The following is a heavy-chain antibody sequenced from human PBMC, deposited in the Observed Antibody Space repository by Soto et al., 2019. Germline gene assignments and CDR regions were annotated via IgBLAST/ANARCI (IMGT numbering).Heavy chain of an antibody. D-gene: IGHD6-19*01. CDR2: INHSGST. CDR1: GGSFSGYY. J-gene: IGHJ4*02. CDR3: ARERMAAHFDY. Sequence: QVQLQLWGAGLLKPSETLSLTCAVYGGSFSGYYWSWIRQPPGKGLEWIGEINHSGSTNYNPSLKSRVTISVDTSKNQFSLKLSSVTAADTAVYYCARERMAAHFDYWGQGTLVTVSS. V-gene: IGHV4-34*01.